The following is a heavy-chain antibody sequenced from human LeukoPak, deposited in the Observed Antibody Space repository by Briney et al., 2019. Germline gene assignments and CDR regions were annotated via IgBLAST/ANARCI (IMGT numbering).Heavy chain of an antibody. Sequence: ASVKVSCKASGYTFTSYGISWVRQAPGQGLEWMGWISAYNGNTNYARKLQGRVTMTTDTSTSTAYMELRSLRSDDTAVYYCARVVCSSTSCYRPTDYWGQGTLVTVSS. J-gene: IGHJ4*02. V-gene: IGHV1-18*04. CDR2: ISAYNGNT. CDR1: GYTFTSYG. D-gene: IGHD2-2*01. CDR3: ARVVCSSTSCYRPTDY.